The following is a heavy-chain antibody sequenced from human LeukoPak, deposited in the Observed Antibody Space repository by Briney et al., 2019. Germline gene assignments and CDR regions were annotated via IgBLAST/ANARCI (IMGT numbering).Heavy chain of an antibody. Sequence: SETLSLTCTVSGGSISSGGYYWSWIRQHPGKGLEWIGYIYYSGSTYYNPSLKSRVTISVDTSKNQFSLKLSSVTAADTAVYYCARVGMSGCSSTSCYDQGGLGYYYYGMDVWGQGTTVTVSS. CDR3: ARVGMSGCSSTSCYDQGGLGYYYYGMDV. CDR2: IYYSGST. D-gene: IGHD2-2*01. V-gene: IGHV4-31*03. J-gene: IGHJ6*02. CDR1: GGSISSGGYY.